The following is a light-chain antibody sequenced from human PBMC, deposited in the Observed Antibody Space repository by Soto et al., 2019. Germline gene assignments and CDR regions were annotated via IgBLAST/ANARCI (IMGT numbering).Light chain of an antibody. CDR1: QGISNY. V-gene: IGKV1-27*01. J-gene: IGKJ3*01. CDR2: AAS. Sequence: DIQMTQSPSPLSASVGDRVTITCRASQGISNYLAWYQQKPGKVPKLLIYAASTLQSGVPSRFSGSGSGTHFTLTISSLQPEDVATYYCQTYNSAPRITVGPGTKVDIK. CDR3: QTYNSAPRIT.